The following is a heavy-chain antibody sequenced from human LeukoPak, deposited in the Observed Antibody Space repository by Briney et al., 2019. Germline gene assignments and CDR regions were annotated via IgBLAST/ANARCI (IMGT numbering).Heavy chain of an antibody. J-gene: IGHJ4*02. Sequence: GGSLRLSCAASGFTFSSYSMNWVRQAPGKGLEWVSYISSSSSTIYYADSVKGRFTISRDNAKNSLYLQMNSLRAEDTAVYYCARKGGCGMVATRNWGQGTLVTVSS. V-gene: IGHV3-48*04. CDR2: ISSSSSTI. CDR3: ARKGGCGMVATRN. CDR1: GFTFSSYS. D-gene: IGHD5-12*01.